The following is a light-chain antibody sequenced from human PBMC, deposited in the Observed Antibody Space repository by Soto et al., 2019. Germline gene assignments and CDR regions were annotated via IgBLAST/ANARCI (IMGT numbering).Light chain of an antibody. J-gene: IGKJ1*01. CDR2: EAS. CDR1: QSTGNW. V-gene: IGKV1-5*03. CDR3: QHYNIFWT. Sequence: DIQVTQSPSTLSASVGERVTITRRASQSTGNWLAWYQQKPGRAPKLLIYEASSLESGVPSRFSGSGSGTEFTLTSTSLQPDDFATYYCQHYNIFWTFGQGTKVEIK.